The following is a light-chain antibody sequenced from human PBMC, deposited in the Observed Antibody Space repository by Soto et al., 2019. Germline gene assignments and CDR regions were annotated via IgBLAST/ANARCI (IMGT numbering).Light chain of an antibody. CDR2: GSS. J-gene: IGKJ4*01. CDR3: QQYGTSPLS. CDR1: PSVSSSYRY. Sequence: EIVLTQSPGTLSLSPGERATLSCRASPSVSSSYRYLAWYQQKPGQAPRILIYGSSSRATGIPDRFSGSRAGTEFTLTISRLEPEDLAVYYCQQYGTSPLSVGGGTKVEIK. V-gene: IGKV3-20*01.